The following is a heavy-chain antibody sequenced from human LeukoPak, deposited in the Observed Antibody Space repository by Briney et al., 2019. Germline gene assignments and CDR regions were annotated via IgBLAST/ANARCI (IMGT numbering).Heavy chain of an antibody. D-gene: IGHD1-26*01. CDR1: GFTFSSYG. J-gene: IGHJ4*02. CDR3: AKGSGRGLFFDY. CDR2: IRYDGGNK. V-gene: IGHV3-30*02. Sequence: AGGALRLSSAASGFTFSSYGMHWGRQAPGKGLERVAFIRYDGGNKYYADSVKGRFTISRDNSKNTLYLQMNSLRAEDTAVYYCAKGSGRGLFFDYWGQGTLVTVSS.